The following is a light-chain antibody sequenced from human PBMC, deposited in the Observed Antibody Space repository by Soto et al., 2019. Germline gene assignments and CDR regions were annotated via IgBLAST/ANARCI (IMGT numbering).Light chain of an antibody. V-gene: IGLV2-14*01. J-gene: IGLJ1*01. CDR2: EVS. CDR3: SSHTSSSTLL. Sequence: QSVLTQPASVSGSPGQSITISCTGTSSDVGGYDYVSWYQHHPGKAPKLMIYEVSDRPSGVSNRFSGSKSGNTASLTISGLQAEDEADYYCSSHTSSSTLLFGTGTKLTVL. CDR1: SSDVGGYDY.